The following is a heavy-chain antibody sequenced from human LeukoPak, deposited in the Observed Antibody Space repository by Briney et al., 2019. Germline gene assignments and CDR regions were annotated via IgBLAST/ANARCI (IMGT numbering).Heavy chain of an antibody. V-gene: IGHV3-23*01. CDR3: ARAAQVTGRPNLGGHFDY. J-gene: IGHJ4*02. CDR2: ISSSGGST. Sequence: GGSLRLSCAASEFTFSSFAMSWARQPPGKGLEGVSTISSSGGSTFYAESVKGRFTISRDNNENTLYLQMNSLRVEDTAVYYCARAAQVTGRPNLGGHFDYWGQGTLVTVSS. CDR1: EFTFSSFA. D-gene: IGHD6-6*01.